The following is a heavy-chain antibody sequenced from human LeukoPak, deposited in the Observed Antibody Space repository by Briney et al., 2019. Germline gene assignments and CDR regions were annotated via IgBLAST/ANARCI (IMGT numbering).Heavy chain of an antibody. CDR3: ARDMVVVVPAAMRPCDY. D-gene: IGHD2-2*01. V-gene: IGHV1-18*01. Sequence: ASVKVSCKASGYTFTSYGISWVRQAPGQGLEWMGWISAYNGNTNYAQKLQGRVTMTTDTSTSTAYLELRSLRSDDTAVYYCARDMVVVVPAAMRPCDYWGQGTLVTVSS. J-gene: IGHJ4*02. CDR1: GYTFTSYG. CDR2: ISAYNGNT.